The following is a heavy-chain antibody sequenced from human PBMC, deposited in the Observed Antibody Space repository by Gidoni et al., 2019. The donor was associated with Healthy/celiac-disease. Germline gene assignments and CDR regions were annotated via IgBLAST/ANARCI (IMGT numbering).Heavy chain of an antibody. V-gene: IGHV1-8*01. CDR1: GYTFTSYD. CDR2: MNPNSGNT. J-gene: IGHJ3*02. CDR3: ARVQEGGSSSWDDAFDI. D-gene: IGHD6-13*01. Sequence: QVQLVQSGAEVKKPGASVKVSCKASGYTFTSYDINWVRQATGQGLEWMGWMNPNSGNTVYAQKFQGRVTMTRNTSISTAYMELSSLRSEDTAVYYCARVQEGGSSSWDDAFDIWGQGTMVTVSS.